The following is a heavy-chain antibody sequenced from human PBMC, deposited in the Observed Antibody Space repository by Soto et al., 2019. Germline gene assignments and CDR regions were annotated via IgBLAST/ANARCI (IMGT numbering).Heavy chain of an antibody. CDR1: GGSISSSSYY. Sequence: SETLSLTCTVSGGSISSSSYYWGWIRQPPGKGLEWIGSIYYSGSTYYNPSLKSRVTISVDTSKNQFSLKLSSVTAADTAVYYCARHRASRYYYGSGRPYAFDIWGQGTMVTVSS. J-gene: IGHJ3*02. CDR2: IYYSGST. D-gene: IGHD3-10*01. V-gene: IGHV4-39*01. CDR3: ARHRASRYYYGSGRPYAFDI.